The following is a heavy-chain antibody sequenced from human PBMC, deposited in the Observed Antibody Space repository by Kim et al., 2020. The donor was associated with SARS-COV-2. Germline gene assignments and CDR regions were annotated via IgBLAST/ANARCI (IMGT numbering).Heavy chain of an antibody. CDR1: EFTFSVYA. V-gene: IGHV3-9*01. CDR3: AKDPSPSYYAQGYVDY. D-gene: IGHD3-10*02. J-gene: IGHJ4*02. CDR2: ISWGGGSI. Sequence: GGSLRLSCAASEFTFSVYAMSWVRQAPGKGLEWVSGISWGGGSIGYADAVKGRFTISRDNSKNSLYLQMNSLRAEDTALYYCAKDPSPSYYAQGYVDYWGQGTLVTVSS.